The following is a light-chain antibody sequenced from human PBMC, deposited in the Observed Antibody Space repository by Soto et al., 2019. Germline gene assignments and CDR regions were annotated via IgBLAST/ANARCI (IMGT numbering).Light chain of an antibody. CDR3: QQAFSAEWT. Sequence: DIQMTQSPSTLSASVGDRVSITCRASQSIGTFLNWYQQKTGEAPNLLIHTSFTLYSGVPSRFSGAGSGTDFTLTISSLQPEEFATYFCQQAFSAEWTFGQGTKVDIK. CDR1: QSIGTF. CDR2: TSF. J-gene: IGKJ1*01. V-gene: IGKV1-39*01.